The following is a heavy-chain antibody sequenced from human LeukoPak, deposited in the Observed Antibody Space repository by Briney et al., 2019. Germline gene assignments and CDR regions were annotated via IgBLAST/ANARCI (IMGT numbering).Heavy chain of an antibody. J-gene: IGHJ3*02. CDR1: GGSISSYY. D-gene: IGHD1-26*01. CDR3: ASSGSYYPRNAFDI. Sequence: SETLSLTCTVSGGSISSYYWSWIRQPAGKGLEWIGRIYTSGSTNYNPSLKSRVTMSVDTSKNQFSLKLSSVTAADAAVYYCASSGSYYPRNAFDIWGQGTMVTVSS. CDR2: IYTSGST. V-gene: IGHV4-4*07.